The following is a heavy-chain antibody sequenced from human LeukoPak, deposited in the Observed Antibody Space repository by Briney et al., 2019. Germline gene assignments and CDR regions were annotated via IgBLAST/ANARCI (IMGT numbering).Heavy chain of an antibody. V-gene: IGHV4-59*01. J-gene: IGHJ3*02. CDR3: ARDREGGPYGPAFDI. CDR1: GGSIRSYY. Sequence: SETLSLTCTVSGGSIRSYYWSWIRQPPGKGLVWIGYIYYSGSTNYNPSLKSRVTISVDTSKNQFSLKLSSVTAADTAVYYCARDREGGPYGPAFDIWGQGTMVTVSS. CDR2: IYYSGST. D-gene: IGHD3-16*01.